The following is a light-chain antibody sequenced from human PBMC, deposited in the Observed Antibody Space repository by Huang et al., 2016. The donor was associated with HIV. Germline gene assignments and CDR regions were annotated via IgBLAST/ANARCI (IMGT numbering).Light chain of an antibody. Sequence: DIVMTQTPLSLSVTPGQPASISCKSSQSLLHSDGKTYLYWYLQKPGQPPQLLIYEVSDRFAGVPDKFSGSGSGTDCTGKSSLLEAEDVLVYYCMHSTQHPYTFGQGTKLEIK. CDR1: QSLLHSDGKTY. CDR3: MHSTQHPYT. J-gene: IGKJ2*01. V-gene: IGKV2D-29*01. CDR2: EVS.